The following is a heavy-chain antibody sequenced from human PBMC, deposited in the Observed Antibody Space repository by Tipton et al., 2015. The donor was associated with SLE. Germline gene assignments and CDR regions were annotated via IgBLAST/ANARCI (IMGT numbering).Heavy chain of an antibody. CDR3: AREVKSGRYDWFDP. J-gene: IGHJ5*02. CDR1: GGSISSGTYY. D-gene: IGHD1-26*01. CDR2: IYDTETT. Sequence: TLSLTCTVSGGSISSGTYYWTWIRPHPGKGLEWIGYIYDTETTYYNPSLKSRVTMSIDRSKNHFSLRLRSVSAADTAIYYCAREVKSGRYDWFDPWGQGTLVTVSS. V-gene: IGHV4-31*03.